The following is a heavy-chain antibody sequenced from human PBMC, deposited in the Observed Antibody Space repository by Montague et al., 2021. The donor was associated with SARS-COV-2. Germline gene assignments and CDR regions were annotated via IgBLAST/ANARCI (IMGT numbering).Heavy chain of an antibody. CDR1: VGSISNYY. Sequence: SETLSLTCTVSVGSISNYYCTWIRQPPGKGLEWIGYIYDSGSANXNPSLKGRSTISVDTSNNQFSLRLSSVTAADTAVYYCARAYCGGDCHVGPWGQGILVTVSS. CDR2: IYDSGSA. D-gene: IGHD2-21*02. J-gene: IGHJ5*02. CDR3: ARAYCGGDCHVGP. V-gene: IGHV4-59*01.